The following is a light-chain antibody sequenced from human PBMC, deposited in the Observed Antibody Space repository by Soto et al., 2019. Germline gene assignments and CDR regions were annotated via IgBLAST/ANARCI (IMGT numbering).Light chain of an antibody. CDR1: SSDVGGYSY. J-gene: IGLJ2*01. CDR3: SSFSSITLEV. Sequence: QSVLTQPASVSGSHGQSITISCTGTSSDVGGYSYVSWYQQHPGKTPKLMIYEVSNRPSVVSHRVSGSKSGNTAYLTVSGLQTEYEADYYCSSFSSITLEVFGGGTKLTVL. CDR2: EVS. V-gene: IGLV2-14*01.